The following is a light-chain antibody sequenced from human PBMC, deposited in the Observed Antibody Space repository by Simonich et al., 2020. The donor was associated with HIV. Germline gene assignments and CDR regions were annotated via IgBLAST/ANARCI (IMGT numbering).Light chain of an antibody. V-gene: IGLV1-44*01. CDR1: SSNIGSDT. CDR2: RNN. CDR3: AAWDDSLNGPV. J-gene: IGLJ2*01. Sequence: SVLTQPPSASGTPGQRVTISCSGISSNIGSDTVNWYQQLPGTAPKLLIYRNNQRPSGVPDRFSVSKSGTAASLAISGLQSDDEADYYCAAWDDSLNGPVFGGGTKLTVL.